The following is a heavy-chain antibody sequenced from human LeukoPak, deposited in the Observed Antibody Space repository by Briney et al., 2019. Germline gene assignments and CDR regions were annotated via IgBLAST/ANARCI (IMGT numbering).Heavy chain of an antibody. Sequence: GGSLRLSCAASGFTFSSYWMNWVRQAPGKGLEWLAYIRGGGGVTRYSDSVKDRFTISRDNSKNTLYLQMNSLRAEDTAIYYCAKCSASYYNDAFDIWGRGTMVTVSS. J-gene: IGHJ3*02. CDR1: GFTFSSYW. V-gene: IGHV3-23*01. CDR3: AKCSASYYNDAFDI. CDR2: IRGGGGVT. D-gene: IGHD3-10*01.